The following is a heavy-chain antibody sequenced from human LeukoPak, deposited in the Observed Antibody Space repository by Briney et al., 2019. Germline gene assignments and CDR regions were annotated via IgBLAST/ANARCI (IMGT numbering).Heavy chain of an antibody. CDR3: ARQYCTSTSCYHREFDF. D-gene: IGHD2-2*01. CDR2: IYTGDSDT. CDR1: GYTFTNYC. V-gene: IGHV5-51*01. Sequence: GGSLTLSCAVSGYTFTNYCIAWVRQMPRQGLDWMGIIYTGDSDTRYSPSFQGLVTISADKSISTAYLQWSSLKASDTSIYYCARQYCTSTSCYHREFDFWGQGTLVTVSS. J-gene: IGHJ4*02.